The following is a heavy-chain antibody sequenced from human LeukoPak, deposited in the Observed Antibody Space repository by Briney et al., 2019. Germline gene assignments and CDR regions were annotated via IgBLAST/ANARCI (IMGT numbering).Heavy chain of an antibody. V-gene: IGHV3-23*01. CDR3: AKQYGDLNY. Sequence: PGGSLRLSCAASGLTFRNYAMSWVRQAPGKGLEWVSAISGSGGSTYYADSVKGRFTISRDNSKNTLYLQMNSLRAEDTAVYYCAKQYGDLNYWGQGTLVTASS. D-gene: IGHD4-17*01. CDR2: ISGSGGST. CDR1: GLTFRNYA. J-gene: IGHJ4*02.